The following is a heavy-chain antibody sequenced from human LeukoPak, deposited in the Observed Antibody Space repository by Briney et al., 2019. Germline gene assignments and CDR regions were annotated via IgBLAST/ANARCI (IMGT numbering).Heavy chain of an antibody. CDR3: AREWTFYFDY. Sequence: GGSLRLSCAASGFTFDDYTMHWVRQAPGKGLEWVAVISYDESNKYYADSVKGRFTISRDNSKNTLYLQMNSLRAEDTAVYYCAREWTFYFDYWGQGTLVTVSS. CDR2: ISYDESNK. V-gene: IGHV3-30*03. J-gene: IGHJ4*02. CDR1: GFTFDDYT. D-gene: IGHD3/OR15-3a*01.